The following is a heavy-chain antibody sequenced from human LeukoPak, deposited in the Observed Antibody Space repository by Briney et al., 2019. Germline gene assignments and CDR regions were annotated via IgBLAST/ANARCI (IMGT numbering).Heavy chain of an antibody. V-gene: IGHV3-7*01. CDR3: VRGCGRTSCPYFFDS. D-gene: IGHD2-2*01. CDR2: IRQDGSET. Sequence: GRSLRLFCAASGFIFSTYWMSWVRQAPGKGLEWVATIRQDGSETHYVGSVRGRFTISRDNAKNSLYLQVNSLRAEDTAVYYCVRGCGRTSCPYFFDSWGHGSLVTVSS. CDR1: GFIFSTYW. J-gene: IGHJ4*01.